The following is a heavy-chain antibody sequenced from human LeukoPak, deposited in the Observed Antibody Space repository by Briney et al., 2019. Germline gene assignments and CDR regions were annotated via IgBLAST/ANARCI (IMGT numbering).Heavy chain of an antibody. CDR1: GYAISSGYH. D-gene: IGHD1-1*01. J-gene: IGHJ4*02. V-gene: IGHV4-38-2*02. CDR3: ARDRDLENFDY. CDR2: IHRTGST. Sequence: SETLSLTCSVSGYAISSGYHWGWIRQPPGKGLEWVGSIHRTGSTYYNPSLKSRVTISVDTSKNQFSLSVRSVTAADSAVYYCARDRDLENFDYWGQGTLVTVSS.